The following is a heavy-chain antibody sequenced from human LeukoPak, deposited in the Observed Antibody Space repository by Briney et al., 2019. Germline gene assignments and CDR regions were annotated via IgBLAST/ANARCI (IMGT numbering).Heavy chain of an antibody. V-gene: IGHV4-34*01. Sequence: AGGSLRLSCAASGFTFSSYWMSWIRQPPGKGLEWIGEINHSGSTNYNPSLKSRVTISVDTSKNQFSLKLSSVTAADTAMYYCARVKDPGGYYYYYYLDVWGKGTTVTVSS. J-gene: IGHJ6*03. CDR2: INHSGST. CDR3: ARVKDPGGYYYYYYLDV. D-gene: IGHD3-16*01. CDR1: GFTFSSYW.